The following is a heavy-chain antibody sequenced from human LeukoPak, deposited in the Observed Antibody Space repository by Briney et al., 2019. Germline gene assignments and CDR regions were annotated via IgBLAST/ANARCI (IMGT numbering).Heavy chain of an antibody. CDR2: MNPNSGNT. Sequence: ASVKVSCKASGYTFTSYDINWVRQATGQGLEWMGWMNPNSGNTGYAQKFQGRVTITRNTSISTAYMELSSLRSEDTAVYYCARAQGGSCPEQYYYYYYYMDVWGKGTTVTVSS. D-gene: IGHD1-26*01. V-gene: IGHV1-8*03. CDR1: GYTFTSYD. CDR3: ARAQGGSCPEQYYYYYYYMDV. J-gene: IGHJ6*03.